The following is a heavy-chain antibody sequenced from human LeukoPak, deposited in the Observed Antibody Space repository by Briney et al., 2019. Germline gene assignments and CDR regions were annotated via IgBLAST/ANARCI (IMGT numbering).Heavy chain of an antibody. CDR1: GYNFNIYW. CDR3: SRHQAGPGPGLDY. V-gene: IGHV5-51*03. CDR2: ISPGGSDT. J-gene: IGHJ4*02. D-gene: IGHD2-2*01. Sequence: KSGESLKISCEASGYNFNIYWIGWVRQMPGKGLEWMGIISPGGSDTRYSPSFEGQVTISADRSVNTAYLQWSSLKASDTAIYYCSRHQAGPGPGLDYSGQGSVVIVYS.